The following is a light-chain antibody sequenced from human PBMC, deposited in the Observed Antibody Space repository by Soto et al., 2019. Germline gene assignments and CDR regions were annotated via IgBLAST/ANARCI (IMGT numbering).Light chain of an antibody. CDR1: QGISSY. CDR2: AAS. CDR3: QQYNTFST. J-gene: IGKJ1*01. V-gene: IGKV1-8*01. Sequence: AIRMTQSPSSFSASTGDRVTITCRASQGISSYLAWYQQKPGKAPELLIYAASTLQSGVPSRFSGSGSGTDFTLTISSLQPDDFATYYCQQYNTFSTFGQGTKVDIK.